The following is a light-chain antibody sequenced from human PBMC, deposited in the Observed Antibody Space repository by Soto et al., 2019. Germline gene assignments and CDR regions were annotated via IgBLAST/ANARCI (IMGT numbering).Light chain of an antibody. V-gene: IGKV3-15*01. J-gene: IGKJ2*01. CDR2: GAS. CDR1: QSVSGN. Sequence: EIVMTQSPATLSVSPGERATLSCRASQSVSGNLAWYQQKPGQAPRLLIFGASTRATGIPARFSGSGSGTEFTLTIRSLQSEDFAVYYCQQYNSWPPYTFGQGTKLEIK. CDR3: QQYNSWPPYT.